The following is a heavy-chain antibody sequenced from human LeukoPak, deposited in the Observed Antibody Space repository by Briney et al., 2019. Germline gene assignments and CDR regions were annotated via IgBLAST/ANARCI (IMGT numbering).Heavy chain of an antibody. CDR1: GFIFSSYS. Sequence: GGSLRLSCAASGFIFSSYSMNWARQAPGRGLEWISYIGLASGFTSYADSVKGRFTISSDTATNSLYLHMHSLRAEDTAVYYCARDHNWAFDYWGQGALVTVSS. CDR3: ARDHNWAFDY. CDR2: IGLASGFT. J-gene: IGHJ4*02. V-gene: IGHV3-21*05. D-gene: IGHD1-20*01.